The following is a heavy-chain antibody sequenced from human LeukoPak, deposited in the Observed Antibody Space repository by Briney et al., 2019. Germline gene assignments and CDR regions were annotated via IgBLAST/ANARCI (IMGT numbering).Heavy chain of an antibody. D-gene: IGHD3-9*01. CDR1: GYSFTSYW. Sequence: GESLKISCKGSGYSFTSYWIGWVRQVPGKGLEWMGIIYPGDSDTSYSPSFQGQVTISADKSISTAYLQWSSLKASDTAMYYCARPLEGYYDILTGYYFDAFDIWGQGTMVTVSS. CDR2: IYPGDSDT. CDR3: ARPLEGYYDILTGYYFDAFDI. J-gene: IGHJ3*02. V-gene: IGHV5-51*01.